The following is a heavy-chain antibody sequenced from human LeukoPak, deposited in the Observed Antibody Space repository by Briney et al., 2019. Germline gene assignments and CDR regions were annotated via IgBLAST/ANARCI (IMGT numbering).Heavy chain of an antibody. CDR3: ARGTTADDFDY. D-gene: IGHD2-2*01. J-gene: IGHJ4*02. Sequence: ASVKVSCKASGYTFTSYDINWVRQATGQGLEWMGWMNLNSGNTGYAQKFQGRVTMTRNTSISTAYMELSSLRSEDTVVYYCARGTTADDFDYWGQGTLVTVSS. CDR2: MNLNSGNT. V-gene: IGHV1-8*01. CDR1: GYTFTSYD.